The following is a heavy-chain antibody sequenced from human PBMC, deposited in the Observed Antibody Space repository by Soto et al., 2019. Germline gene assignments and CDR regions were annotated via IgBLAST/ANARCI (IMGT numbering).Heavy chain of an antibody. CDR2: INHSGST. D-gene: IGHD3-3*01. CDR3: ARGRGVLRFLEWSTYGMDV. J-gene: IGHJ6*02. CDR1: GGSFSGYY. V-gene: IGHV4-34*01. Sequence: KTSETLSLTCAVYGGSFSGYYWSWIRQPPGKGLEWIGEINHSGSTNYNPSLKSRVTISVDTSKNQFSLKLSSVTAADTAVYYCARGRGVLRFLEWSTYGMDVWGQGTTVTVSS.